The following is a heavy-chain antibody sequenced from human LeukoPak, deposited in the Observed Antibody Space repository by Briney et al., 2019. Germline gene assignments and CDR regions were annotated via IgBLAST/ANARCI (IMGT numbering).Heavy chain of an antibody. CDR1: GFTFSSYE. V-gene: IGHV3-48*03. CDR3: ARSGSYYPNDAFDI. J-gene: IGHJ3*02. D-gene: IGHD1-26*01. Sequence: PGGSLRLSCAASGFTFSSYEMNWVRQAPGKGLEWVSYISSSGSTIYYADSVKGRFTISRDNAKNSLYLQMNSLRAEDTALYYCARSGSYYPNDAFDIWGQGTMVTVSS. CDR2: ISSSGSTI.